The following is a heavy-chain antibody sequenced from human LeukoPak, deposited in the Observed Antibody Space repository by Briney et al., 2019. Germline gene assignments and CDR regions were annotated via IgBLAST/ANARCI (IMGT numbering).Heavy chain of an antibody. V-gene: IGHV3-21*01. J-gene: IGHJ4*02. CDR1: RFTLSSYR. CDR2: ISDSSRYI. Sequence: GGSLRLSCAACRFTLSSYRMNWVRQAPGKGLEWVSSISDSSRYIFYADSVKGRFTISRDNAKNSLYLQMNSLRAEDTAVYYCAREVYCSHTTCYYFDYWGLGTLVTVSS. CDR3: AREVYCSHTTCYYFDY. D-gene: IGHD2/OR15-2a*01.